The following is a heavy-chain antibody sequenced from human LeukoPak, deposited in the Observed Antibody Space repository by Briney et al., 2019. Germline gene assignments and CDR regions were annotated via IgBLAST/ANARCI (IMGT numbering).Heavy chain of an antibody. CDR1: GYTFTSYD. J-gene: IGHJ4*02. V-gene: IGHV1-8*01. CDR3: ARARSGWYPSHDY. Sequence: GASVKVSCKASGYTFTSYDINWVRQATGQGLEWMGWMNPNSGNTGYAQKFQGRVTMTRNTSISTAYKELSSLRSEDTAVYYCARARSGWYPSHDYWGQGTLVTVSS. D-gene: IGHD6-19*01. CDR2: MNPNSGNT.